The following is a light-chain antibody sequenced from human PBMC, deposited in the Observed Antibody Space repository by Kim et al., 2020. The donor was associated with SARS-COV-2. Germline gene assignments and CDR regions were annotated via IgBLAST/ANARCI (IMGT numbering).Light chain of an antibody. J-gene: IGLJ1*01. V-gene: IGLV1-40*01. CDR1: SSNIGAVFD. CDR3: QSYDNSLRGYV. Sequence: QRVTISCTGSSSNIGAVFDVHWYQHLPGTAPKLLIFDNTNRPSGVPDRFSGSKSGTSASLAITGLQAEDEADYYCQSYDNSLRGYVFGTGTKVTVL. CDR2: DNT.